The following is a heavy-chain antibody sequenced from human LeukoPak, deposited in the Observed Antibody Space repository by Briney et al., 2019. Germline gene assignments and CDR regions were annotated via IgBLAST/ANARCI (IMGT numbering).Heavy chain of an antibody. D-gene: IGHD3-10*01. V-gene: IGHV4-61*02. CDR2: IYTSGST. CDR3: ARLMVRGVIDY. J-gene: IGHJ4*02. CDR1: GGSISSGSYY. Sequence: SQTLSLTCTVSGGSISSGSYYWSWIRQPAGKGLEWIGRIYTSGSTNYNPSLKSRVTISVDTSKNQFSLKLSSVTAADTAVYYCARLMVRGVIDYWGQGTLVTVSS.